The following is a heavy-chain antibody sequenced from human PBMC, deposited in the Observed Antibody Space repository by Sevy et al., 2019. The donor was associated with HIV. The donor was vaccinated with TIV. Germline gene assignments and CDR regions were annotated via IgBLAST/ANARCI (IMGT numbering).Heavy chain of an antibody. D-gene: IGHD3-22*01. CDR3: ASSYFDSSGYSPLFYYGMDV. CDR1: GGTFINYA. Sequence: ASVKVSCKASGGTFINYAVTRVRQAPGQGLEWMGGFIPMFDTTNSAQKFQGRVTLTADGSTSTAYMELSSLRSEDTAVYYCASSYFDSSGYSPLFYYGMDVWGQGTTVTVSS. J-gene: IGHJ6*02. CDR2: FIPMFDTT. V-gene: IGHV1-69*13.